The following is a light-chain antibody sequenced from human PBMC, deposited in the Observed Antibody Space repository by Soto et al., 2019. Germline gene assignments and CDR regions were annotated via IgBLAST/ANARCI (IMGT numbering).Light chain of an antibody. CDR2: DAS. J-gene: IGKJ4*01. V-gene: IGKV3-11*01. CDR3: LQRTTRPLT. Sequence: EIVLTQSPATLSLSPGERATLSCGASQSVDLYLGWYQHKPGQAPRLLIYDASHRATGVPGRFSGSGSGTDFTLTISSLEPEDFAVYYCLQRTTRPLTFGGGTRVEI. CDR1: QSVDLY.